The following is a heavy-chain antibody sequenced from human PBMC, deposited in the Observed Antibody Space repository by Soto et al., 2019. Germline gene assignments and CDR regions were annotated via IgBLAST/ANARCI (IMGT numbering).Heavy chain of an antibody. Sequence: QITLKESGPTLVKPTQTLTLTCTFSGFSLSTSGVGVGWIRQPPGKALEWLGIIYWDDDKRYRPSLKSRLTTTKDTSKNPLVLTMTNMDPVDTATYYCAHLPWKQLWPRAPVVYWGQGTPVTVSS. CDR2: IYWDDDK. CDR3: AHLPWKQLWPRAPVVY. CDR1: GFSLSTSGVG. V-gene: IGHV2-5*02. D-gene: IGHD5-18*01. J-gene: IGHJ4*02.